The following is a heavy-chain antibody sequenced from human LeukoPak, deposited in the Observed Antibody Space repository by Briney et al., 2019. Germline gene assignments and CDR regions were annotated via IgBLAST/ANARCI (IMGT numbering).Heavy chain of an antibody. CDR2: IYYSGST. CDR3: ARVLSSSSMVCVH. V-gene: IGHV4-59*01. CDR1: GVSISSYY. Sequence: SETLSLTCTVSGVSISSYYWSWIRQPPGKGLEWIGYIYYSGSTNYNPSLKSRVSISVDTSKNQFSVKLSSVTAADTAVYYCARVLSSSSMVCVHWRQGTLVPVSS. D-gene: IGHD6-6*01. J-gene: IGHJ4*02.